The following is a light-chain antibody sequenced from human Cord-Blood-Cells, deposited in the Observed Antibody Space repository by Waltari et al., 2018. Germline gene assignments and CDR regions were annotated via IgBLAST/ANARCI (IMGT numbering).Light chain of an antibody. J-gene: IGLJ2*01. CDR3: SSYTSSSTDVV. V-gene: IGLV2-14*01. CDR1: SSDVGGYNS. CDR2: DVS. Sequence: QSALTQPASVSGSPGQSITISCTGTSSDVGGYNSVSCYQQHPGKAPKLRIYDVSNRPSGVSNRFSGSKSANTASLTISGLQAEDEADYYCSSYTSSSTDVVFGGGTKLTVL.